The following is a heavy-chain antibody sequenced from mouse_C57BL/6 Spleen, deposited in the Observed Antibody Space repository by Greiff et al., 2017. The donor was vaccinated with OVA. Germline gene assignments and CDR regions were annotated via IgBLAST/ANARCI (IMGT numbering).Heavy chain of an antibody. CDR2: IDPANGNT. D-gene: IGHD1-1*01. V-gene: IGHV14-3*01. Sequence: VQLKESVAELVRPGASVKLSCTASGFNIKNTYMHWVKQRPEQGLEWIGRIDPANGNTKYAPKFQGKATITADTSSNTAYLHLSSLTSEDTAIYYCARPMGYYGSSSYYFDYWGQGTTLTVSS. CDR1: GFNIKNTY. J-gene: IGHJ2*01. CDR3: ARPMGYYGSSSYYFDY.